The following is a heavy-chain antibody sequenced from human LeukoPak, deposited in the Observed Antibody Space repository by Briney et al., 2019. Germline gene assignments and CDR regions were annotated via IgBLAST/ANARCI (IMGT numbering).Heavy chain of an antibody. V-gene: IGHV1-2*02. Sequence: GASVKVSCKASGYTFTGYYMHWVRQAPGQGLEWMGWINPNSGGTNYAQKFQGRVTMTRDTSISTAYMELSRLRSDDTAVYYCARDLRKPAYYDSSGYDAFDIWGQGTMVTVSS. CDR3: ARDLRKPAYYDSSGYDAFDI. J-gene: IGHJ3*02. D-gene: IGHD3-22*01. CDR2: INPNSGGT. CDR1: GYTFTGYY.